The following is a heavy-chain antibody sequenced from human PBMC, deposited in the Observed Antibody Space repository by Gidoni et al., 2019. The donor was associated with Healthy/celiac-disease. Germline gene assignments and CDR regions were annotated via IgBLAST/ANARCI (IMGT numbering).Heavy chain of an antibody. CDR3: ARLGQYQDYYDSSGYYFAY. D-gene: IGHD3-22*01. Sequence: QVQLQESGPGLVKPSESMSLTCTVSGGSISTYYWSWIRPPPGKGLEWIGYIYYSWRTNYNPSLKSRVTISVDTAKNKFSLKLSSVTAADTDVYYCARLGQYQDYYDSSGYYFAYWGQGTLVTVSS. CDR2: IYYSWRT. CDR1: GGSISTYY. V-gene: IGHV4-59*08. J-gene: IGHJ4*02.